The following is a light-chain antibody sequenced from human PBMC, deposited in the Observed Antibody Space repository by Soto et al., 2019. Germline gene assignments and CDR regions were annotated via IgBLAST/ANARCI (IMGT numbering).Light chain of an antibody. J-gene: IGLJ1*01. CDR3: QVCYSDTGV. Sequence: SYELTQPPSVSVALGQTATIKGGGDYIGTKSVHWYQQKPGQAPVLVIFRDVNRPSGIPERFSGSESANTVTLTITRAQVEDEADYYGQVCYSDTGVFGPGTNVTVL. V-gene: IGLV3-9*01. CDR2: RDV. CDR1: YIGTKS.